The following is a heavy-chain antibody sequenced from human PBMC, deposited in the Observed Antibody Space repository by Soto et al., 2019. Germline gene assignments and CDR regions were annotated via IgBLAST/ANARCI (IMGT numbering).Heavy chain of an antibody. V-gene: IGHV3-15*05. J-gene: IGHJ4*02. CDR3: TTGGQFFGD. CDR2: IRSKTHGGTT. D-gene: IGHD3-16*01. CDR1: GLTVGDAW. Sequence: ESGGGLVKPGGSLTLSCAASGLTVGDAWMSWVRQAPGKGLEWVGRIRSKTHGGTTDYAAPVKGRFTISRDDSKNTLYLQLNSLKTEDTAAYYCTTGGQFFGDWGQGTLVIVSS.